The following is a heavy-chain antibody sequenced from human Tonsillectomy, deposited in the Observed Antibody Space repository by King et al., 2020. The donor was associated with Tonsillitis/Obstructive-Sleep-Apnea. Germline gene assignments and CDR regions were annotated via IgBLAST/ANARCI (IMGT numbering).Heavy chain of an antibody. CDR2: ISWNSGNI. J-gene: IGHJ6*03. CDR1: GFMFDDYA. CDR3: AKDRGLGNLNYYSYMAV. Sequence: VQLVESGGGLVQPGRSLRLSCAASGFMFDDYAMHWVRQAPGKGLEWVSGISWNSGNIGYADSVKGRFTISRDNAKNSLYLQMNGLRAEDTAFYYCAKDRGLGNLNYYSYMAVWGNGTTVIVSS. D-gene: IGHD1-7*01. V-gene: IGHV3-9*01.